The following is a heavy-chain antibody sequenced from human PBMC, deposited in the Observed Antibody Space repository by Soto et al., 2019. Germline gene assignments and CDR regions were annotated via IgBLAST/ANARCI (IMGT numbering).Heavy chain of an antibody. D-gene: IGHD3-22*01. Sequence: ASVKVSCKASGYTFTSYAMHWVRQAPGQRLEWMGWINAGNGNTKYSQMFQGRVTITRDTSASTAYMELSSLRSEDTAVYYCASSYYYDSSGYSSLYYYYGVDVWGQGTTVTVSS. J-gene: IGHJ6*02. CDR2: INAGNGNT. CDR1: GYTFTSYA. V-gene: IGHV1-3*01. CDR3: ASSYYYDSSGYSSLYYYYGVDV.